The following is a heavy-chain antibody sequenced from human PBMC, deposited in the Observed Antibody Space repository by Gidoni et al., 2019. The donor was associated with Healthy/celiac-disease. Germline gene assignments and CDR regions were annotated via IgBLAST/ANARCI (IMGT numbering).Heavy chain of an antibody. CDR3: ATPMPSIAARQTDY. V-gene: IGHV3-30*02. J-gene: IGHJ4*02. D-gene: IGHD6-6*01. Sequence: QVQLVESGGGVVQPGGSLRLSCAASGFTFSSYGMHWVRQAPGKGLEWVAFIRYDGSNKYYADSVKGRFTISRDNSKNTLYLQMNSLRAEDTAVYYCATPMPSIAARQTDYWGQGTLVTVSS. CDR2: IRYDGSNK. CDR1: GFTFSSYG.